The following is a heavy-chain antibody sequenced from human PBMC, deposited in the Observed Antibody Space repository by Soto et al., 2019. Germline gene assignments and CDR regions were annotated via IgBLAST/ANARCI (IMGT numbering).Heavy chain of an antibody. J-gene: IGHJ4*02. CDR3: TRNQVKADY. Sequence: EVQLVESGGDLVQPAGSLRLSCVASGFALSSFWMTWVRQAPGKGLEWVAKIKGDGSEQNYVDSVRGRFTISRDNAKNSVYLQMNSLRVDDTAVYYCTRNQVKADYWGQGTLVTVSS. CDR2: IKGDGSEQ. CDR1: GFALSSFW. V-gene: IGHV3-7*01. D-gene: IGHD3-22*01.